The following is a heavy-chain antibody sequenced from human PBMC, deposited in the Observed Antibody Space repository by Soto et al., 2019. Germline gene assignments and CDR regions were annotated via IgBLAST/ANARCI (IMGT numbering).Heavy chain of an antibody. D-gene: IGHD2-8*01. J-gene: IGHJ6*02. CDR1: GGSISSYY. Sequence: PSETLSLTCTVSGGSISSYYWSWIRQPPGKGLEWIGYIYYSGSTNYNPSLKSRVTISVDTSKNQFSLKLSSVTAADTAVYYCARDIKGTNSYCYGMDVWGQGTTDIVSS. CDR2: IYYSGST. CDR3: ARDIKGTNSYCYGMDV. V-gene: IGHV4-59*01.